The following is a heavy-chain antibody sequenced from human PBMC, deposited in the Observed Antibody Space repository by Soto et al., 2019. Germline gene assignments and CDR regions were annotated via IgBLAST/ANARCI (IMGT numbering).Heavy chain of an antibody. V-gene: IGHV1-69*04. CDR1: GGTFSSYT. CDR2: IIPILGIA. Sequence: GASVKVSCKASGGTFSSYTISWVRQAPGQGLEWMGRIIPILGIANYAQKFQGRVTITADKSTSTAYMELSSLRSEDTAVYYCARDTDIVVVVAATENWFDPWGQGTLVTVSS. J-gene: IGHJ5*02. CDR3: ARDTDIVVVVAATENWFDP. D-gene: IGHD2-15*01.